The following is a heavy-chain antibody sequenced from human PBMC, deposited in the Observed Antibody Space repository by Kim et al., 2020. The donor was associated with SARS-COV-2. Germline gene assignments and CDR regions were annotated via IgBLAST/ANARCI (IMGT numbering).Heavy chain of an antibody. D-gene: IGHD6-6*01. J-gene: IGHJ5*02. CDR3: ARGRGGIAARRGNWFDP. V-gene: IGHV4-34*01. Sequence: SETLSLTCAVYGGSFSGYYWSWIRQPPGKGLEWIGEINHSGSTNYNPSLKSRVTISVDTSKNQFSLKLSSVTAADTAVYYCARGRGGIAARRGNWFDPWGQGTLVTVSS. CDR2: INHSGST. CDR1: GGSFSGYY.